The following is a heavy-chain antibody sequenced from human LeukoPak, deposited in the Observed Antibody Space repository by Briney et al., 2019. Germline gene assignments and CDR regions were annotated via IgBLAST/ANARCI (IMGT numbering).Heavy chain of an antibody. CDR1: GFTFSRYA. J-gene: IGHJ4*02. Sequence: GGSLRLSCAASGFTFSRYAMSWVRQSPGEGLEWVSAISGSGGDTYYADSVKGRFTISRDNSENTLYLQMNSLRAEDTAIYYCADYTGTTGFDYWGQGTLVTVSS. D-gene: IGHD1-26*01. V-gene: IGHV3-23*01. CDR3: ADYTGTTGFDY. CDR2: ISGSGGDT.